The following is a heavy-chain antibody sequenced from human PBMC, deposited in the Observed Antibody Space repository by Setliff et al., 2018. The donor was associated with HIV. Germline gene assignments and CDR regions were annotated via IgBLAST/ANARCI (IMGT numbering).Heavy chain of an antibody. J-gene: IGHJ6*03. D-gene: IGHD3-22*01. CDR2: LNPNSHNT. CDR3: ATARRDYYDRGRRSHYNIDV. Sequence: GASVKVSCKPSEYSFTSYDINWVRQATGQGLEWMGWLNPNSHNTGYAQKFQGRVAMTWDTSISTAYMVLSNLKSEDTAVYYCATARRDYYDRGRRSHYNIDVWGKGTTVT. V-gene: IGHV1-8*01. CDR1: EYSFTSYD.